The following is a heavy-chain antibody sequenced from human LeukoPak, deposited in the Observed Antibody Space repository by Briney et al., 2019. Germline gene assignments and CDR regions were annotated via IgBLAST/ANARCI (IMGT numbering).Heavy chain of an antibody. CDR2: INSDGSST. J-gene: IGHJ4*02. CDR1: GFTFSSYW. CDR3: AKRNAGLGDPPNSKYFDY. D-gene: IGHD3-16*01. V-gene: IGHV3-74*01. Sequence: GGSLRLSCAASGFTFSSYWMHWVRQAPGKGLVWVSRINSDGSSTSYADSVKGRFTISRDNAKNTLYLQMNSLRVEDTAVYYCAKRNAGLGDPPNSKYFDYWGQGTLVTVSS.